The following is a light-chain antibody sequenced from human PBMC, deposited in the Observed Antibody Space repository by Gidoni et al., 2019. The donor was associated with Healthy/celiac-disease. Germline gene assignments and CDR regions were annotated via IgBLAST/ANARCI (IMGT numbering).Light chain of an antibody. CDR2: DVS. Sequence: QSALTQPASVSGSPGQPITISCTGSSSDVGGYNYVSWYQQHPGKAPKLMIYDVSNRPSGVSNRFSGSKSGNTASLTISGLQAEDEADYYCSSYTSSSTVVFGGGTKLXVX. J-gene: IGLJ2*01. V-gene: IGLV2-14*01. CDR1: SSDVGGYNY. CDR3: SSYTSSSTVV.